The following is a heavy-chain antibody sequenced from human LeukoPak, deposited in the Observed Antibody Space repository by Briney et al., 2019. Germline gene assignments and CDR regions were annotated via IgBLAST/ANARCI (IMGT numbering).Heavy chain of an antibody. D-gene: IGHD2-21*02. CDR1: ASTFSRYA. CDR2: ISGSGGGT. CDR3: AKAYCGGHCYSGVDFFDY. Sequence: PGGSLRLSCAASASTFSRYALSWVRQAPGKGLEWVSAISGSGGGTYYADSVKGRFTISRDNSKNTLYLQMDSLRAEDTAVYYCAKAYCGGHCYSGVDFFDYWGQGTLVTVSS. J-gene: IGHJ4*02. V-gene: IGHV3-23*01.